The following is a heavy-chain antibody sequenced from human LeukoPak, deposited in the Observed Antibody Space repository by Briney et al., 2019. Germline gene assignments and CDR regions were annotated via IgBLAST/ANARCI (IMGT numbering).Heavy chain of an antibody. Sequence: GSLRLSCAASGFTFSSYAMSWVRQAPGKGLEWVAVISYDGSNKYYADSVKGRFTISRDNSKNTLYLQMNSLRAEDTAVYYCTHERFDPWGQGTLVTVSS. J-gene: IGHJ5*02. CDR1: GFTFSSYA. V-gene: IGHV3-30-3*01. CDR2: ISYDGSNK. CDR3: THERFDP.